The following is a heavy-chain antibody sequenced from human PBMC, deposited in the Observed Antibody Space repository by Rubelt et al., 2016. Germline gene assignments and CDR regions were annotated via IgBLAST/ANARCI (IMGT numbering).Heavy chain of an antibody. CDR2: INHSGST. CDR1: GGSFSGYY. V-gene: IGHV4-34*01. Sequence: QVQLQQWGAGLLKPSETLSLTCAVYGGSFSGYYWNWIRQPPGKGLEWIGEINHSGSTNYNPSLASRVTISVDTSKNQFSRKLGSVTAADTAVYYCVEGGWTFYNWGQGTLVTVSS. CDR3: VEGGWTFYN. D-gene: IGHD6-19*01. J-gene: IGHJ4*02.